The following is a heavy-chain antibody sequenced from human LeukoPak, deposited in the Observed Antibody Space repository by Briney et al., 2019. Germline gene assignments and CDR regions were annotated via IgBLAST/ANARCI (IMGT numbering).Heavy chain of an antibody. CDR3: ARRHSSSWYGWFDP. CDR2: IYYSGST. J-gene: IGHJ5*02. Sequence: SETLSLTCTVSGGSISSYYWSWIRQPPGKGLEWIGYIYYSGSTNYNPSLKSRVTTSVDTSKNQFSLKLSSVTAADTAVYYCARRHSSSWYGWFDPWGQGTLVTVSS. D-gene: IGHD6-13*01. V-gene: IGHV4-59*08. CDR1: GGSISSYY.